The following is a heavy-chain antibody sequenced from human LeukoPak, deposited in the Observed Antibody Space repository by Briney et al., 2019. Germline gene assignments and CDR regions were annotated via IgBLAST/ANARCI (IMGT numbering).Heavy chain of an antibody. J-gene: IGHJ4*02. V-gene: IGHV3-30*04. Sequence: GGSLRLSCAASGFTFSSYAMHWVRQAPGKGLEWVAVISYDGSNKYYADSVKGRFTISRDNSKNTLYLQMNSLRAEDTAVYYCARDKYGDYVIDYWGQGTLVTVSS. CDR3: ARDKYGDYVIDY. D-gene: IGHD4-17*01. CDR1: GFTFSSYA. CDR2: ISYDGSNK.